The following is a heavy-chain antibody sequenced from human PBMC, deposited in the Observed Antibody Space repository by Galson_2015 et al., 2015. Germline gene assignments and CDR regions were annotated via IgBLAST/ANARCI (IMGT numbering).Heavy chain of an antibody. D-gene: IGHD4-17*01. V-gene: IGHV1-24*01. J-gene: IGHJ5*02. CDR1: GYTLTELS. CDR3: ATHSYGDYYSWFDP. CDR2: FDPEDGET. Sequence: VKVSCKVSGYTLTELSMHWVRQAPGKGLEWMGGFDPEDGETIYAQKFQGRVTMTEDTSTDTAYMELSSLRSEDTAVYYCATHSYGDYYSWFDPWGQGTLVTVSS.